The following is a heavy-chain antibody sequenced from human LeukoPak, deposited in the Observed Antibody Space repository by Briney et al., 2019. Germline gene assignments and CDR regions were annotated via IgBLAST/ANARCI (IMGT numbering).Heavy chain of an antibody. Sequence: SVKVSCKTSGGTFSSYAISWVRQAPGQGLEWMGGIIPIFGTANYAQKFQGRVTITADESTSTAYMELSSLRSEDTAVYYCARLYGNYQNYFDYWGQGTLVTVSS. CDR3: ARLYGNYQNYFDY. CDR1: GGTFSSYA. V-gene: IGHV1-69*13. J-gene: IGHJ4*02. D-gene: IGHD1-7*01. CDR2: IIPIFGTA.